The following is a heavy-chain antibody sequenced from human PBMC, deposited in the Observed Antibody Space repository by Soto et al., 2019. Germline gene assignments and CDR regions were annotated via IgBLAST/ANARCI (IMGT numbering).Heavy chain of an antibody. J-gene: IGHJ4*02. D-gene: IGHD4-17*01. CDR3: ASQLQYDYGGNSSY. V-gene: IGHV3-23*01. CDR1: GFTFSSCA. Sequence: PGGSLRLSCAASGFTFSSCAMGWVRQAPGKGLEWVSDIIDSGGSTYYADSVRGRFTISRDNSKSTLYLQMNSLRAEDTAVYYCASQLQYDYGGNSSYWGQGTLVTVSS. CDR2: IIDSGGST.